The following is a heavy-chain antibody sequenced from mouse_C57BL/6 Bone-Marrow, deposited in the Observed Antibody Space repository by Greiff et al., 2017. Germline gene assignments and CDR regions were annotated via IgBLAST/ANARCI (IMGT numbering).Heavy chain of an antibody. CDR1: GFNIKNTY. Sequence: SVAELVRPGASVKLSCTASGFNIKNTYMHWVKQRPEQGLEWIGRIDPANGNTKYAPKFQGKATITADTSSNTAYLQLSSLTSEDTSIYYCAITTVVATSSYWYFDVWGTGTTVTVSS. D-gene: IGHD1-1*01. J-gene: IGHJ1*03. V-gene: IGHV14-3*01. CDR3: AITTVVATSSYWYFDV. CDR2: IDPANGNT.